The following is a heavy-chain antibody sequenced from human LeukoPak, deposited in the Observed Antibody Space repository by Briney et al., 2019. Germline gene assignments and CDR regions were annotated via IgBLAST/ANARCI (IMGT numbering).Heavy chain of an antibody. CDR2: MSGSGDRT. J-gene: IGHJ2*01. D-gene: IGHD3-22*01. CDR3: AKLGPTYYYDNSGYFKFDF. Sequence: PGGSLRLSCAVSGFTFRDYVMSWVRQAPGKGLEWVSSMSGSGDRTFYADSVKGRFTISRDNSKNTLYLHLNSLRAGDTAVYFCAKLGPTYYYDNSGYFKFDFWGRGTLVTVSS. V-gene: IGHV3-23*01. CDR1: GFTFRDYV.